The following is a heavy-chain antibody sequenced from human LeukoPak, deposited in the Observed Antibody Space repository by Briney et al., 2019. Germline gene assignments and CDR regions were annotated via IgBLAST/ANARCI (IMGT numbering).Heavy chain of an antibody. D-gene: IGHD3-10*01. Sequence: GGSLRLSFAASGCTFSNAWMSWVRQAPGGGLEWVGRIKSKTDGGTTDYAAPVKGRFTISRDDSKNTLYLQMNSLKTEDTAVYYCTTDTPMYYYGSGSSTRFDPWGQGTLVTVSS. CDR3: TTDTPMYYYGSGSSTRFDP. J-gene: IGHJ5*02. V-gene: IGHV3-15*01. CDR2: IKSKTDGGTT. CDR1: GCTFSNAW.